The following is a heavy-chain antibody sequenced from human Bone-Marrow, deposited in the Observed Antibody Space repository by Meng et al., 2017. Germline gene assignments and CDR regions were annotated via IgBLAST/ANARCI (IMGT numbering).Heavy chain of an antibody. Sequence: GESLKISCAASGFTFDDYGMSWVRRAPGKGLEWVSGINWNGGSTGYEDSVKGRFTISRDNAKNSLYLQMNSLRAEDTALYYCARDTIAVAGTSKRSDAFDIWGQGTMVTVS. CDR2: INWNGGST. CDR1: GFTFDDYG. CDR3: ARDTIAVAGTSKRSDAFDI. J-gene: IGHJ3*02. D-gene: IGHD6-19*01. V-gene: IGHV3-20*04.